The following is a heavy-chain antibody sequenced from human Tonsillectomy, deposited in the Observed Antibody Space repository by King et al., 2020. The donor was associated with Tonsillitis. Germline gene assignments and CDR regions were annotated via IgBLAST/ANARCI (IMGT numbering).Heavy chain of an antibody. D-gene: IGHD3-22*01. V-gene: IGHV3-74*01. CDR1: GFTFSRHW. J-gene: IGHJ3*02. CDR3: ARQNSESSGYYLGAFDN. CDR2: IKSDGTST. Sequence: VQLVESGGGLFQPGGSLRLSCAASGFTFSRHWMHWVRQAPGKGLVWVSSIKSDGTSTTYADSMKGRFIISRENAKNTLFLQMNSLRAEDTAVYYCARQNSESSGYYLGAFDNW.